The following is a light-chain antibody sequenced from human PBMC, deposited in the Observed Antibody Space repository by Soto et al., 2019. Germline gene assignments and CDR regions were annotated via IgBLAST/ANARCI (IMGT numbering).Light chain of an antibody. J-gene: IGKJ5*01. Sequence: FTQSPATLSLSPEETATLSCRASQSVSSYLAWYQQKPGQAPRLLIYDTSNRATGVPARFSGSGSGTDFTLTISSLEPEDCAIYYCQQRQYWPPITFGQGTRLEIK. CDR2: DTS. V-gene: IGKV3-11*01. CDR3: QQRQYWPPIT. CDR1: QSVSSY.